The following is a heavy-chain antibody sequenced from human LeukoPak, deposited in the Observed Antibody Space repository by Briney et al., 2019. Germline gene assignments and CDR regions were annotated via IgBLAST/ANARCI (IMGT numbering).Heavy chain of an antibody. J-gene: IGHJ4*02. CDR3: AKGPATGYYFRRRVSRNQPFDY. CDR1: GFTFSSYG. Sequence: GGSLRLSCAASGFTFSSYGMRWVRQAPGKGLEWVAVISYDGINKYYAESVKGRFTISRDNSKTTLYLQMNSLRAEDTAVYYCAKGPATGYYFRRRVSRNQPFDYWGQGTLVTVSS. CDR2: ISYDGINK. D-gene: IGHD3-9*01. V-gene: IGHV3-30*18.